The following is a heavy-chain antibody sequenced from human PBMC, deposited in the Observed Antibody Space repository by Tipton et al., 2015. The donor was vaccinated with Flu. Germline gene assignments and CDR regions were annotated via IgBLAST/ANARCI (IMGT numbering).Heavy chain of an antibody. D-gene: IGHD3-10*01. CDR3: ARDSGSPSSFVDY. J-gene: IGHJ4*02. CDR2: IYYSGNT. V-gene: IGHV4-31*03. Sequence: TLSLTCTVSGGSISSGGYYWSWNRQHQGKGLEWIGNIYYSGNTYYNPSLKSRVTISVDTYKNQFYLKLSTVTAADTADYYCARDSGSPSSFVDYWGQGTLVTVSA. CDR1: GGSISSGGYY.